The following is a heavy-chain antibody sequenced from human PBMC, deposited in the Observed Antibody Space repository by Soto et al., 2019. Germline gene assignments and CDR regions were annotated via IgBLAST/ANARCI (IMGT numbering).Heavy chain of an antibody. D-gene: IGHD1-7*01. CDR1: GFTFSIYD. V-gene: IGHV3-64*01. CDR3: VRLVSGNYDY. CDR2: ISSNGGTT. Sequence: VQLADSGGGMVQPGGSLRLSCVASGFTFSIYDMQWVRQAPGKGVEYVSSISSNGGTTYYASSVKGRFTISRDNSKNTLYLQMGSLRVEDMAVYYFVRLVSGNYDYWGQGTRVTVSS. J-gene: IGHJ4*02.